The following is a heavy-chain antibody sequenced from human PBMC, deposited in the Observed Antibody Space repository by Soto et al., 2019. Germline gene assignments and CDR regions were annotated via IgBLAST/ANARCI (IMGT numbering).Heavy chain of an antibody. Sequence: SETLSLTCAVSGGSISSSNWWSWVRQPPGKGLEWIGEIYHSGSTNYNPSLKSRVTISVDKSKNQFSLKLSSLTAADTAVYYCARASVRLGELSYFDYWGQGTLVTVSS. CDR2: IYHSGST. J-gene: IGHJ4*02. CDR3: ARASVRLGELSYFDY. D-gene: IGHD3-16*02. CDR1: GGSISSSNW. V-gene: IGHV4-4*02.